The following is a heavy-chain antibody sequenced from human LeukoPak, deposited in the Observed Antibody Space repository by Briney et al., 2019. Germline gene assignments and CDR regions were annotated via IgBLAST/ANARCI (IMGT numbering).Heavy chain of an antibody. J-gene: IGHJ5*02. CDR3: ASGLRRRGEYNWNYVVGPGWFDP. CDR2: INHSGST. CDR1: GGSFSGYY. Sequence: SETLSLTCAVYGGSFSGYYWRWIRQPPGKGLEWIGEINHSGSTNYNPSLKSRVTISVDTSKNQFSLKLSSVTAADTAVYYCASGLRRRGEYNWNYVVGPGWFDPWGQGTLVTVSS. V-gene: IGHV4-34*01. D-gene: IGHD1-7*01.